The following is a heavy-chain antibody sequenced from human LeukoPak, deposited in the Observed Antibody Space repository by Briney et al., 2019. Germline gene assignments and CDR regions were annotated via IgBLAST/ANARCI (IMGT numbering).Heavy chain of an antibody. Sequence: ASVKVSCKTSGYRFITFGINWVRQAPGQGLEWMGWINPNSGGTNYAQKFQGRVTMTRDTSISTAYMELSRLRSDDTAVYYCAREAAGGMVYAFDYWGQGTLVTVSS. V-gene: IGHV1-2*02. D-gene: IGHD2-8*01. CDR1: GYRFITFG. CDR3: AREAAGGMVYAFDY. J-gene: IGHJ4*02. CDR2: INPNSGGT.